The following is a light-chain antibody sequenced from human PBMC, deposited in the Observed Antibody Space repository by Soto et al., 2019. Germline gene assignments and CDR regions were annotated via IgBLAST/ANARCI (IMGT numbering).Light chain of an antibody. CDR3: QQLNSYPLT. J-gene: IGKJ4*01. CDR2: AAS. Sequence: DIQLTQSPSFLSASVGDRVTITCRASQGISNYLAWYQRKPGKDTKLLIYAASNSQSGVPSRFSGSGSGTEFTPTVSSLQPEDFATYNCQQLNSYPLTFGGGTKVEIK. V-gene: IGKV1-9*01. CDR1: QGISNY.